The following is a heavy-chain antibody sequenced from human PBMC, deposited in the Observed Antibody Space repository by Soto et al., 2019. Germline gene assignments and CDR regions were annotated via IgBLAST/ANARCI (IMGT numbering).Heavy chain of an antibody. J-gene: IGHJ4*02. CDR2: ISAYNGNT. V-gene: IGHV1-18*01. Sequence: QVQLVQSGAEVKKPGASVKVSCKASGYTFASYAISWMRQAPGQGLEWMGWISAYNGNTNYAQKLQGRLTMTTDTTTSTAYMELRILTSDDTAVYYCARDPPPPDYWGPGTLVTVSS. CDR3: ARDPPPPDY. CDR1: GYTFASYA.